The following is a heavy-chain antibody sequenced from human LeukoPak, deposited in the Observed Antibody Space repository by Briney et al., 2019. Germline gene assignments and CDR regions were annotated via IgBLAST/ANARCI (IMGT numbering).Heavy chain of an antibody. J-gene: IGHJ6*03. CDR3: AKTTVTSEEYFYYYMDV. V-gene: IGHV1-18*01. Sequence: ASVKVSCKTSGHTFTSYGLSWVRQAPGQGLEWMGWIITYNGNTYYSQKLQGRVTMTTDTSTSTAYMELRSLRSDDTAVYYCAKTTVTSEEYFYYYMDVWGKGTTVTVSS. D-gene: IGHD4-17*01. CDR1: GHTFTSYG. CDR2: IITYNGNT.